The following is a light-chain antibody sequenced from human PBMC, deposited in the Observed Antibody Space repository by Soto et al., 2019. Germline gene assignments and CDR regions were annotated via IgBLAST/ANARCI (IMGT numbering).Light chain of an antibody. Sequence: QAVVTQEPSLTVSPGGTVTLTCASSTGAVTGGFYPNWLQQKPGQAPRALIYSTNVRHSWTPARFSGSLLGGKAALTLSGVQPEDEAEYYCLLYYGGAQLGVFGGGTKVTVL. CDR2: STN. V-gene: IGLV7-43*01. CDR1: TGAVTGGFY. J-gene: IGLJ2*01. CDR3: LLYYGGAQLGV.